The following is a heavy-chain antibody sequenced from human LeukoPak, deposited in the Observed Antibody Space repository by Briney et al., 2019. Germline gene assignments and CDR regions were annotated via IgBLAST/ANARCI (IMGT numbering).Heavy chain of an antibody. J-gene: IGHJ5*02. CDR3: AKDNYYDSSGRRNWFDP. CDR1: GFTFDDYA. V-gene: IGHV3-9*01. Sequence: GRSLRLSCAASGFTFDDYAMHWVRQAPGKGLEWVSGISWNSGSIGYADSVKGRFTISRDNAKNSLYLQMNSLRAEDTALYYCAKDNYYDSSGRRNWFDPWGQGTLVTVSS. CDR2: ISWNSGSI. D-gene: IGHD3-22*01.